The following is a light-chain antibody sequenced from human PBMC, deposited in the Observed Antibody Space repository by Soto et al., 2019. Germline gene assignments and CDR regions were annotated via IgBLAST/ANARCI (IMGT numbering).Light chain of an antibody. Sequence: EIVLTQLLATLSATPGERATLSCRASQRVSRNLARYQQKPGQAPRLLIYGASTRATGIPARFSGSGSGTEFTLTISSLQYEDFAVYYCQQYNNWPRTFGQGSMAEI. CDR1: QRVSRN. V-gene: IGKV3-15*01. CDR2: GAS. J-gene: IGKJ1*01. CDR3: QQYNNWPRT.